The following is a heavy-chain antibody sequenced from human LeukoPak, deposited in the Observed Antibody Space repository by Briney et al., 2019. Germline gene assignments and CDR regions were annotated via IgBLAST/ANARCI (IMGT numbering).Heavy chain of an antibody. CDR2: IIPIFGTA. Sequence: GASVTVSCTASGGTFSSYAISWVRQAPGQGLEWMGGIIPIFGTANYAQKFQGRVTITADESTSTAYMELSSLRSEDTAVYYCARNRNSGSFQGMHYWGQGTLVTVSS. V-gene: IGHV1-69*13. J-gene: IGHJ4*02. CDR3: ARNRNSGSFQGMHY. CDR1: GGTFSSYA. D-gene: IGHD1-26*01.